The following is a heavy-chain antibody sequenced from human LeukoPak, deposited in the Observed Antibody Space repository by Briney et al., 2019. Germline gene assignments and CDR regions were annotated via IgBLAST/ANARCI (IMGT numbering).Heavy chain of an antibody. D-gene: IGHD6-13*01. CDR1: GYTFTSYG. J-gene: IGHJ6*02. CDR3: ARLSSSWYPGIYYYGMDV. Sequence: RASVTVSCKASGYTFTSYGISWVRQAPGQGLEWMGWISAYNGNTNYAQKLQGRVTMTTDTSTSTAYMELRSLRSDDTAVYYCARLSSSWYPGIYYYGMDVWGQGTTVTVSS. CDR2: ISAYNGNT. V-gene: IGHV1-18*01.